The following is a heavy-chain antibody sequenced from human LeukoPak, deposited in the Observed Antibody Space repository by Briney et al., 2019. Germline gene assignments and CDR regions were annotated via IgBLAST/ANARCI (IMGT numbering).Heavy chain of an antibody. J-gene: IGHJ4*02. D-gene: IGHD6-19*01. V-gene: IGHV5-51*01. Sequence: GESLKISCKGSGYSFTSYWIGWVRQMPGKGLEWMGIIYPDDSDTRYSPSFLGQVTFSADKSINTAYLQWRSLKAPDTAMYYCAKISLAGDYFDYWGQGTLVIVSS. CDR2: IYPDDSDT. CDR1: GYSFTSYW. CDR3: AKISLAGDYFDY.